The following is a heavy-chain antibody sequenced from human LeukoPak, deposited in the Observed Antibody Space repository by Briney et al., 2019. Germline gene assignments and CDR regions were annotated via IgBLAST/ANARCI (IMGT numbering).Heavy chain of an antibody. CDR3: ARDSAVEMATIFNY. CDR1: GFTFSSYS. Sequence: KSGGSLRLSCAASGFTFSSYSMNWVSQAPGKGLEWVSSISSSSSYIYYAGSVKGRFTISRDNAKNSLYLQMNSLRAEDTAVYYCARDSAVEMATIFNYWGQGTLVTVSS. V-gene: IGHV3-21*01. D-gene: IGHD5-24*01. J-gene: IGHJ4*02. CDR2: ISSSSSYI.